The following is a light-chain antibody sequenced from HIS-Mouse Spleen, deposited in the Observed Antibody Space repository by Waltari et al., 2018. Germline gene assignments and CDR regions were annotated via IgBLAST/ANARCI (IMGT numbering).Light chain of an antibody. CDR3: SSYTSSSTVV. J-gene: IGLJ2*01. V-gene: IGLV2-14*01. Sequence: QSALTQPASVSGSPGQSITLSCPGTSSAVGGYNSVHWYQQHPGKAPKLMIYEVSNRPSGVSNRFSGSKSGNTASLTISGLQAEDEADYYCSSYTSSSTVVFGGGTKLTVL. CDR1: SSAVGGYNS. CDR2: EVS.